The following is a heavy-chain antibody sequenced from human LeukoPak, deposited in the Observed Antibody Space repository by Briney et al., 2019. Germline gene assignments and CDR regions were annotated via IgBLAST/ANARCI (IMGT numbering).Heavy chain of an antibody. CDR2: ISGSGGST. Sequence: PGGSLRLSCAASGFTFSSYAMSWVRQAPGKGLEWVSAISGSGGSTYYADSVKGRFTISRDNSKNTLYLQMNSLRAEDTAVYYCAKASTYCTNGVCYSDYYYYGMDVWGQGTTVTVSS. J-gene: IGHJ6*02. CDR1: GFTFSSYA. V-gene: IGHV3-23*01. CDR3: AKASTYCTNGVCYSDYYYYGMDV. D-gene: IGHD2-8*01.